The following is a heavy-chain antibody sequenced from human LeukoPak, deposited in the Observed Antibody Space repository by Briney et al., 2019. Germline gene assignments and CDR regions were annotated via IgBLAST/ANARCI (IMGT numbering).Heavy chain of an antibody. J-gene: IGHJ6*02. Sequence: ASVKVSCKASGYTFTSYGISWVRQAPGQGLEWMGWISAYNGNTNYAQKLQGRVTMTTDTSTSTAYMELRSLRSDDTAVYYCARGGERVPAASYYYYYGMDVWGQGTTVTVSS. D-gene: IGHD2-2*01. CDR3: ARGGERVPAASYYYYYGMDV. CDR2: ISAYNGNT. V-gene: IGHV1-18*01. CDR1: GYTFTSYG.